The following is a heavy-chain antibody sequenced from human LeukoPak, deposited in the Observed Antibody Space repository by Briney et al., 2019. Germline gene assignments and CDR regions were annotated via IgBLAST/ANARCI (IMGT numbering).Heavy chain of an antibody. CDR3: AREGSEPYYMDV. V-gene: IGHV4-4*02. Sequence: SETLSLTCADSGGSISSSNWWSWVRQPPGKGLEWIGEIYHSGSTNYNPSLKSRVTISVDKSKNQFSLKLSSVTPADTAVYYCAREGSEPYYMDVWGKGTTVTVSS. CDR1: GGSISSSNW. CDR2: IYHSGST. J-gene: IGHJ6*03.